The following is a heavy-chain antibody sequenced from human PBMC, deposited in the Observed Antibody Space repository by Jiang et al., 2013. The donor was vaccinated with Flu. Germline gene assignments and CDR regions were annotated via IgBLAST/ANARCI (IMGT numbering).Heavy chain of an antibody. CDR2: ISPDSGGT. CDR1: GYTFTGYY. D-gene: IGHD1-26*01. Sequence: GAEVKKPGASVEVSCKASGYTFTGYYMHWMRQAPGQGLEWMGWISPDSGGTNYAQKFQGRVTMTRDTSINTVYMEVSSLRSDDTAVYYCARGAYYYYFDYWGQGTLVTVSS. CDR3: ARGAYYYYFDY. J-gene: IGHJ4*02. V-gene: IGHV1-2*02.